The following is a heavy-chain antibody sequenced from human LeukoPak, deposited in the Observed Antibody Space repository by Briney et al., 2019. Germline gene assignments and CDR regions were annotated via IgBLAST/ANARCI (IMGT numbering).Heavy chain of an antibody. CDR2: IYVSGST. V-gene: IGHV3-53*01. Sequence: GGSLRLSCAASGFTVSDSFMTWVRQAPGKGLEWVSVIYVSGSTYYADSVKGRFTISRDISKNTLYLQMNSLRAEDTAVYYCAKAPGTTVTRGFDYWGQGTLVTVSS. D-gene: IGHD4-17*01. CDR3: AKAPGTTVTRGFDY. J-gene: IGHJ4*02. CDR1: GFTVSDSF.